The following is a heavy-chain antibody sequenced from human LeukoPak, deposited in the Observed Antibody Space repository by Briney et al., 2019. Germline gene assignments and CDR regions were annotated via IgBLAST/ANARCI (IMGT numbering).Heavy chain of an antibody. J-gene: IGHJ4*02. CDR2: IYYSGST. CDR1: GGSISSGGYY. V-gene: IGHV4-31*03. D-gene: IGHD3-22*01. CDR3: ARCLYYYDSSGYYSPPSFDY. Sequence: SQTLSLTCTVSGGSISSGGYYWSWIRQHPGKGLEWIGYIYYSGSTYYNPSLKSRVTISVDTSKNQFPLKLSSVTAADTAVYYCARCLYYYDSSGYYSPPSFDYWGQGTLVTVSS.